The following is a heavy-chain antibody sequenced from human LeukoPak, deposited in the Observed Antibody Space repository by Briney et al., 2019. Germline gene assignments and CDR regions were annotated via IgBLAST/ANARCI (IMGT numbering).Heavy chain of an antibody. Sequence: PGGSLRLSCAASAFTFSTYNMNWVRQAPGKGLEWVSSISSSSTYMYYADSMKGRFTISRDNAKHSLYLQMNSLRAEDKAVYYCARSAGLADGFDMWGQGTMVTVSS. J-gene: IGHJ3*02. CDR3: ARSAGLADGFDM. V-gene: IGHV3-21*01. D-gene: IGHD3-3*01. CDR2: ISSSSTYM. CDR1: AFTFSTYN.